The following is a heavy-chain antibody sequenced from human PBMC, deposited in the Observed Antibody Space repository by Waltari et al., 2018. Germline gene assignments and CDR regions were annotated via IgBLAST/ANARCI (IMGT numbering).Heavy chain of an antibody. D-gene: IGHD3-3*01. CDR3: ARGTFGVVIIPYYYYHMDV. J-gene: IGHJ6*03. Sequence: QVQLQQWGAGLLKPSETLSLTCAVYGGSFRGNYRTWTRQSPGKGLEWFGEINDSGRTKYQPSLKSRVTISIDTSKNQFSLRLSSVTAADRAVYYCARGTFGVVIIPYYYYHMDVWGKGTSVTVSS. CDR1: GGSFRGNY. V-gene: IGHV4-34*02. CDR2: INDSGRT.